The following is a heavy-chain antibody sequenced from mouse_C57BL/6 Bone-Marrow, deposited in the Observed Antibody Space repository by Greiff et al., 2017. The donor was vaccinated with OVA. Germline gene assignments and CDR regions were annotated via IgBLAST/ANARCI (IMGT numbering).Heavy chain of an antibody. CDR1: GFSLTSYG. CDR3: AITYGSSYGYFDV. V-gene: IGHV2-4*01. Sequence: VQVVESGPGLVQPSQSLSITCTVSGFSLTSYGVHWVRQPPGKGLEWLGVIWSGVSTDYNAAFISRLSICKDNSKSHVFFKMNSLQADDTAIYYCAITYGSSYGYFDVWGTGTTVTVSS. D-gene: IGHD1-1*01. J-gene: IGHJ1*03. CDR2: IWSGVST.